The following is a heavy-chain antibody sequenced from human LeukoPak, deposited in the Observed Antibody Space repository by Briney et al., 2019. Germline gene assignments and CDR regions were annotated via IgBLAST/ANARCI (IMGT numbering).Heavy chain of an antibody. J-gene: IGHJ4*02. V-gene: IGHV3-30-3*01. CDR1: GFTFSSYA. D-gene: IGHD3-3*01. CDR3: ARDGAVGYDFWSGYSYGVHGVY. Sequence: GGSLRLSCAASGFTFSSYAIHWVRQAPGKGLEWVAVISYDGSNKYYADSVKGRFTISRDNSKNTLYLQMNSLRAEDTAVYYCARDGAVGYDFWSGYSYGVHGVYWGQGTLVTVSS. CDR2: ISYDGSNK.